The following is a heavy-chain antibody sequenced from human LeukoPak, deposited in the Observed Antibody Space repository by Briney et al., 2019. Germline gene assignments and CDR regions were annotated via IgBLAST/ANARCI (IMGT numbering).Heavy chain of an antibody. CDR1: GYTFSTHY. V-gene: IGHV1-46*01. D-gene: IGHD2-2*01. CDR3: AKSQLGYCSSTSCFYYYYYYMDV. CDR2: IHPSGGNT. J-gene: IGHJ6*03. Sequence: GASVKVSCKASGYTFSTHYMHWVRQAPGQGLEWLGIIHPSGGNTNYAQKLQGRVTMTTDTSTSTAYMELRSLRSDDTAVYYCAKSQLGYCSSTSCFYYYYYYMDVWGKGTTVTVSS.